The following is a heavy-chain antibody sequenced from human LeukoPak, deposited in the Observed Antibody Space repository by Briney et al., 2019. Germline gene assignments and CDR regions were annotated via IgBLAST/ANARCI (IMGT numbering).Heavy chain of an antibody. CDR3: ARNYGDNNFDY. Sequence: SETLSLTCAVSGGSISGTNWWSWVRQPPGKGLEWIGEIYHSGSTNYNPSLKSRDTISVDKSKNQFSLKLTSVTAADTAVYYCARNYGDNNFDYWGQGTLVTVSS. J-gene: IGHJ4*02. CDR2: IYHSGST. D-gene: IGHD4-17*01. CDR1: GGSISGTNW. V-gene: IGHV4-4*02.